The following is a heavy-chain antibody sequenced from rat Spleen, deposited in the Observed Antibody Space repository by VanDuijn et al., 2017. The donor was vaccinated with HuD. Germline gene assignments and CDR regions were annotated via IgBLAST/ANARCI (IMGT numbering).Heavy chain of an antibody. V-gene: IGHV2S30*01. CDR3: TRAPHYNNYWYFDF. CDR1: GFSLTGNN. CDR2: MRYDGDT. J-gene: IGHJ1*01. D-gene: IGHD1-10*01. Sequence: QVQLKESGPGLVQPSQTLSLTCTVSGFSLTGNNVHWVRQPPGKGLEWMGRMRYDGDTYYNSTLKSRLTISRDTSKNQVFLKMNSLQTDDTAIYYCTRAPHYNNYWYFDFWGPGTMVTVSS.